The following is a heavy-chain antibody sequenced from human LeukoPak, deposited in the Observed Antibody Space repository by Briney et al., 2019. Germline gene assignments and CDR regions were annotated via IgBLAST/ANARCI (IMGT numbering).Heavy chain of an antibody. CDR2: ISGSGGST. CDR3: AKEYFDIVVVPAAVATSGYFDY. Sequence: GGSLRLSCAASGFTFSSYAMSWVRQATGKGLEWVSAISGSGGSTYYADSVKGRFTISRDNSKNTLYLQMNSLRAEDTAVYYCAKEYFDIVVVPAAVATSGYFDYWGQGTLVTVSS. D-gene: IGHD2-2*01. J-gene: IGHJ4*02. V-gene: IGHV3-23*01. CDR1: GFTFSSYA.